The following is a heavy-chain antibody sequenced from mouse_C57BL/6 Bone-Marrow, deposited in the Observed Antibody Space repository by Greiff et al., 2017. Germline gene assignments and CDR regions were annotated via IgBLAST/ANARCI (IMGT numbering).Heavy chain of an antibody. Sequence: EVKLVEPGGGLVKPGGSLKLSCAASGFTFSSYAMPWVRQTPEQRLEWVATISDGGSYTYYPDNVKGRFTLSRDNATNTLYMQLSHLKSEDTAMYYCARRHRLLTMDYWGQGTSVTVSA. V-gene: IGHV5-4*03. J-gene: IGHJ4*01. CDR1: GFTFSSYA. CDR3: ARRHRLLTMDY. CDR2: ISDGGSYT. D-gene: IGHD3-2*02.